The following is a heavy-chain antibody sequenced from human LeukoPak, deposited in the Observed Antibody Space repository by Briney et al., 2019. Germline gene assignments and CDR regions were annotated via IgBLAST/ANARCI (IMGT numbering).Heavy chain of an antibody. D-gene: IGHD1-26*01. Sequence: ASVKVSCKASGYTFTGYYMHWVRQAPGQGLEWMGWINPNSGGTNYAQKFQGRVTMTRDTSISTAYMELSRLRSDDTAVYYCARDSGSYYGGDAFDIWGQGTMVTVSS. V-gene: IGHV1-2*02. CDR2: INPNSGGT. CDR3: ARDSGSYYGGDAFDI. CDR1: GYTFTGYY. J-gene: IGHJ3*02.